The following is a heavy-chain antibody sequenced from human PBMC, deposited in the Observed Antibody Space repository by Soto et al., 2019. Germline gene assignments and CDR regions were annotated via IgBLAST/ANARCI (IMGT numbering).Heavy chain of an antibody. V-gene: IGHV4-30-4*01. D-gene: IGHD3-22*01. CDR2: IYYSGST. CDR1: GGSVSSVSYY. J-gene: IGHJ6*02. Sequence: SETLSLTCTVSGGSVSSVSYYWSWIRQPPGKGLEWIGYIYYSGSTYYNPSLKSRVTISVDTSKNQFSLKLSSVTAADTAVYYCARDNYYDSSGRNYYYGMDVWGQGTTVTVSS. CDR3: ARDNYYDSSGRNYYYGMDV.